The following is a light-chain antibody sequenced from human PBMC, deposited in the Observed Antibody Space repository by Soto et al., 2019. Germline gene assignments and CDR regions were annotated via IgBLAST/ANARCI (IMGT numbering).Light chain of an antibody. CDR3: PHDNNLPPFT. J-gene: IGKJ3*01. Sequence: DIQMTQSPSSLSASVGARVSITCQASQDIRTSLRWFQHKPGRAPKLLIYGASYLETGVPSRFRGSGSGTEFTFTITSLQPEDIATYYCPHDNNLPPFTFGPGTIVDIK. CDR1: QDIRTS. CDR2: GAS. V-gene: IGKV1-33*01.